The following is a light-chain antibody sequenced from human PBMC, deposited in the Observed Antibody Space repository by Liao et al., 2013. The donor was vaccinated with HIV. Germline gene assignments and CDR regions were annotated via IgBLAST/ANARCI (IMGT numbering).Light chain of an antibody. J-gene: IGLJ1*01. V-gene: IGLV3-21*01. CDR3: QAWAGSTENV. CDR2: QDT. CDR1: NIGSKS. Sequence: SYELTQPPSVSVAPGKTARITCGGNNIGSKSVHWYQQKPGQSPVLVIDQDTKRPSGIPARFSGSNSGNTATLTIRGTQAVDEADYYCQAWAGSTENVFGPGTRVIVL.